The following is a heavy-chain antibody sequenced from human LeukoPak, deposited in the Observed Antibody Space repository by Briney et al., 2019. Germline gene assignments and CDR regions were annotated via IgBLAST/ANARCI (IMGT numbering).Heavy chain of an antibody. CDR3: AIFGDSLYSYYFMDV. CDR1: AYTFTDYY. D-gene: IGHD4-17*01. J-gene: IGHJ6*03. V-gene: IGHV1-2*02. Sequence: ASVKVSCKASAYTFTDYYIHWVRQAPGQGLELMGWINPNSGGTSYAQTFQGRVTMTRDTSISTAYMELSRLKSDDTAVYYCAIFGDSLYSYYFMDVWGKGTTVTIS. CDR2: INPNSGGT.